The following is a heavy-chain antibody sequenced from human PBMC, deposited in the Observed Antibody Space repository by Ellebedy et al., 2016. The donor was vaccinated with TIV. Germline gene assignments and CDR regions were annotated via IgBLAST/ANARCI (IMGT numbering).Heavy chain of an antibody. Sequence: GESLKISCAASGFPFSNFGIHWVRQAPGRGLEWVAVVSFDGSDKFYADSVKGRFTISRDNSKKTLYLQMNTLRLEDTAVYYCAKDRGSGYDLEIDQWGQGTLVTVSS. J-gene: IGHJ5*02. D-gene: IGHD5-12*01. V-gene: IGHV3-30*18. CDR3: AKDRGSGYDLEIDQ. CDR2: VSFDGSDK. CDR1: GFPFSNFG.